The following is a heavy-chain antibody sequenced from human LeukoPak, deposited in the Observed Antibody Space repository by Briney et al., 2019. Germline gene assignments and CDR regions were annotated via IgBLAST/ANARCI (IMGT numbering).Heavy chain of an antibody. Sequence: KNGESLKISCKGSGYSFNTYWIGWVRQMPVKGLEWMGIIYPGDSDTRYSPSFQGQVTISADKSISTAYLQWSSLKASDTAMYYCARVLSSGWYLFDYWGQGALVAVSS. D-gene: IGHD6-19*01. CDR3: ARVLSSGWYLFDY. V-gene: IGHV5-51*01. CDR2: IYPGDSDT. J-gene: IGHJ4*02. CDR1: GYSFNTYW.